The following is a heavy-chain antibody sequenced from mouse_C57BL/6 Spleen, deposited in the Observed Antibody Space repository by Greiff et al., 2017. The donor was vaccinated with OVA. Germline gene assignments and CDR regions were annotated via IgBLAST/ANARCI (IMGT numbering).Heavy chain of an antibody. CDR3: TIYDGYYTWFAY. Sequence: VQLKQSGAELVRPGASVKLSCTASGFNIKDYYMHWVKQRPEQGLEWIGRIDPEDGDTEYAPKFQGKATMTADTSSNTAYLQLSSLTSEDTAVYYCTIYDGYYTWFAYWGQGTLVTVSA. J-gene: IGHJ3*01. CDR2: IDPEDGDT. V-gene: IGHV14-1*01. CDR1: GFNIKDYY. D-gene: IGHD2-3*01.